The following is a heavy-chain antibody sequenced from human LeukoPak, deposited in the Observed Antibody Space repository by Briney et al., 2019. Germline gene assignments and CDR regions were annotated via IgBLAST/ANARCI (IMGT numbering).Heavy chain of an antibody. Sequence: GGSLRLSCAASGFTFSSYGMHWVRQAPGKGLGWVAFIRYDGSNKYYADSVKGRFTISRDNSKNTLYLQMNSLRAEDTAVYYCAKDKGDAFDIWGQGTMVTVSS. CDR3: AKDKGDAFDI. CDR1: GFTFSSYG. J-gene: IGHJ3*02. CDR2: IRYDGSNK. V-gene: IGHV3-30*02.